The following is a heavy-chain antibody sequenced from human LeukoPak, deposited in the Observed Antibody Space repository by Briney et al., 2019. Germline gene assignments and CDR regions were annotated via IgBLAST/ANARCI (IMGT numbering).Heavy chain of an antibody. J-gene: IGHJ4*02. CDR2: IIPILGIA. CDR1: GGTFSSYA. Sequence: ASVKVSCKASGGTFSSYAISWVRQAPGQGLEWMGRIIPILGIANYAQKFQGRVTITADKSTSTAYMELSSPRSEDTAVYYCAREASDSSGYYYNQQIDYWGQGTLVTVSS. D-gene: IGHD3-22*01. CDR3: AREASDSSGYYYNQQIDY. V-gene: IGHV1-69*04.